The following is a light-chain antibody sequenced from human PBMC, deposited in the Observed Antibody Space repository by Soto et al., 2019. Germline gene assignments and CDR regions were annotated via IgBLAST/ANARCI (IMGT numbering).Light chain of an antibody. CDR3: QQYNNWPPIT. V-gene: IGKV3-15*01. CDR1: QSVSSN. Sequence: EIWMTQSPATLSVSPGERATLSCRASQSVSSNFAWYQQKPGQAPRLLIYGASTRATGISARFSGSGSGTEFTLTISSLQSEDFAVYYCQQYNNWPPITVGQGTRLEIK. J-gene: IGKJ5*01. CDR2: GAS.